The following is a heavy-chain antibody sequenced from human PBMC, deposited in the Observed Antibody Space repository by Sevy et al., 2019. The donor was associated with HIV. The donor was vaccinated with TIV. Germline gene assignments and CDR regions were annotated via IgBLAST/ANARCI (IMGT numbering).Heavy chain of an antibody. Sequence: GGSLRLSCAASEFSVTDNYMSWVRQAPGKGLEWVSTIYSGGSTFYPDSVKGRFTISRDNSKNTLYLHMNSLRAEDTAVYYCARDRYYDASGSYYYYYGLDVWGQGTTVTVS. CDR3: ARDRYYDASGSYYYYYGLDV. CDR2: IYSGGST. V-gene: IGHV3-66*01. CDR1: EFSVTDNY. D-gene: IGHD3-22*01. J-gene: IGHJ6*02.